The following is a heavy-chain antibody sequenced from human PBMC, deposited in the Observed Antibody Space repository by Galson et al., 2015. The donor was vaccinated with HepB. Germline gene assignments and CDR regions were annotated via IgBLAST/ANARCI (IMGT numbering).Heavy chain of an antibody. CDR2: ISGSGGST. D-gene: IGHD6-19*01. J-gene: IGHJ4*02. Sequence: SLRLSCAASGFTFSSYAMSWVRQAPGKGLEWVSAISGSGGSTYYADSVKGRFTISRDNSKNTLYLQMNSLRAEDTAVYYCATQQWLVPLIDYWGQGTLVTVSS. V-gene: IGHV3-23*01. CDR3: ATQQWLVPLIDY. CDR1: GFTFSSYA.